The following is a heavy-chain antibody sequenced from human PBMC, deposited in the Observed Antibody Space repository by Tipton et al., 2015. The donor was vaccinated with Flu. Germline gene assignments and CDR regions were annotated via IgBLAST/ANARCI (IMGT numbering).Heavy chain of an antibody. Sequence: SLRLSCAASGFTFSTYWMAWVRQAPGKGPEWVANMNQDGSAKYYVASVKGRFTISRDNAKNSLYLQMNSLRAEDTAVYYCAAFCGGDCYILNYWGQGTLVTVSS. V-gene: IGHV3-7*03. CDR2: MNQDGSAK. CDR1: GFTFSTYW. CDR3: AAFCGGDCYILNY. J-gene: IGHJ4*02. D-gene: IGHD2-21*01.